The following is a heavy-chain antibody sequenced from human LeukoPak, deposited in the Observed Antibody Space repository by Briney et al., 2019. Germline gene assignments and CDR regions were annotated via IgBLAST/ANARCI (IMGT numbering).Heavy chain of an antibody. V-gene: IGHV3-30*04. CDR1: GFTFSSYA. CDR3: ARDLRDYGGYYYYMDV. Sequence: GGSLRLSCAASGFTFSSYAMHWVRQAPGKGLEWVAVISYDGSNKYYADSVKGRFTISRDNSKNTLYLQMNSLRAEDTAVYYCARDLRDYGGYYYYMDVWGKGTTVTVSS. J-gene: IGHJ6*03. D-gene: IGHD4-17*01. CDR2: ISYDGSNK.